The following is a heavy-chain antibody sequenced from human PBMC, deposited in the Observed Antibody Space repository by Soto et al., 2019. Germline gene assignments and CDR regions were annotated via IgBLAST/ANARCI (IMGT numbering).Heavy chain of an antibody. V-gene: IGHV1-8*01. CDR3: ARGRITFGGVIVSSLDY. J-gene: IGHJ4*02. D-gene: IGHD3-16*02. Sequence: ASVKVSCKASGYTFTSYDINWVRQATGQGLEWMGWMNPNSGNTGYAQKFQGRVTMTRNTSISTAYMELSSLRSEDTAVYYCARGRITFGGVIVSSLDYWGQGTLVTVSS. CDR2: MNPNSGNT. CDR1: GYTFTSYD.